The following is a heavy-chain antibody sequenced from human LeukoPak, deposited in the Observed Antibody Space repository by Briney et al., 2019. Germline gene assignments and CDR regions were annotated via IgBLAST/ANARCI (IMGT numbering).Heavy chain of an antibody. D-gene: IGHD6-19*01. J-gene: IGHJ4*02. CDR1: GFTFSSYA. V-gene: IGHV3-30*04. CDR3: AREVAGTFVY. CDR2: ISYDGSNK. Sequence: GGSLRLSCAASGFTFSSYAMSWVRQAPGKGLEWVAVISYDGSNKYYADSVKGRFTISRDNSKNTLYLQMNSLRAEDTAVYYCAREVAGTFVYWGQGTLVTVSS.